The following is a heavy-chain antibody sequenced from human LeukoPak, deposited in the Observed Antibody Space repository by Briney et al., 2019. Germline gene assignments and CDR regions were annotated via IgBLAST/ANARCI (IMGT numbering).Heavy chain of an antibody. D-gene: IGHD3-16*01. CDR2: IYYSGST. CDR1: GDSISNSAYY. CDR3: ARGLN. Sequence: PSETLSLTCTVSGDSISNSAYYWGWIRQSPGKGLEWIGNIYYSGSTYYNPSLKSRVTISVDTSKNQFSLKLSSVTAADTAVYYSARGLNWGQGTLVTVSS. V-gene: IGHV4-39*01. J-gene: IGHJ4*02.